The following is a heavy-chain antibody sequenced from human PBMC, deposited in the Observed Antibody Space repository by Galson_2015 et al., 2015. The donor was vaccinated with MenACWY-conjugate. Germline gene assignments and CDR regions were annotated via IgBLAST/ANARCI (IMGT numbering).Heavy chain of an antibody. V-gene: IGHV3-64D*06. CDR2: INEGGTNR. D-gene: IGHD3-16*01. CDR3: ATFPARDGGAFYFDY. J-gene: IGHJ4*02. Sequence: SLRLSCEGSGFIFSAYAMHWVRQAPGKGLEFVSTINEGGTNRLYADSVRGRFTISRDNPKNPMYLQMSSLRPEDTAVYFCATFPARDGGAFYFDYWGQGTLVTVSS. CDR1: GFIFSAYA.